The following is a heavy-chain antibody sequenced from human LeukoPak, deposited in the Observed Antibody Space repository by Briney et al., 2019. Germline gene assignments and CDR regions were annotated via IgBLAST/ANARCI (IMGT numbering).Heavy chain of an antibody. CDR1: GFAFSDCY. CDR3: ARYARELDY. D-gene: IGHD2-2*01. Sequence: NPGGSLRLSCAASGFAFSDCYMTWIRQAPGKGLEYISYIGGSNGDITYADSVRGRFTVSRDNAKNSLYLQMNSLRVEDTAVYYCARYARELDYWGQGSLVTVSS. J-gene: IGHJ4*02. V-gene: IGHV3-11*03. CDR2: IGGSNGDI.